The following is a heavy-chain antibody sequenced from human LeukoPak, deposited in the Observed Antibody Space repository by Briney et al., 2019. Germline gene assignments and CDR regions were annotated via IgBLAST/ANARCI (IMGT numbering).Heavy chain of an antibody. CDR2: IYYSGST. V-gene: IGHV4-39*07. J-gene: IGHJ4*02. D-gene: IGHD4-23*01. CDR3: ASTYGGNEKNDY. CDR1: GGSISSSSYY. Sequence: SETLSLTCTVSGGSISSSSYYWGWIRQPPGKGLEWIGSIYYSGSTYYNPSLKSRVTISVDTSKNQFSLKLSSVTAADTAVYYCASTYGGNEKNDYWGQGTLVTVSS.